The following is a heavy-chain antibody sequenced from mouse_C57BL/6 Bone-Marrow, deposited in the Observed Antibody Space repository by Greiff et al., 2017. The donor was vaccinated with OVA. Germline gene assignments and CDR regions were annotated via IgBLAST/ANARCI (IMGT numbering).Heavy chain of an antibody. V-gene: IGHV5-12*01. J-gene: IGHJ4*01. Sequence: VQLVESGGGLVQPGGSLKLSCAASGFTFSDYYMYWVRQTPEKRLEWVAYISNGGGSTYYPDTVKGRFTISRDNAKNTLYLQMSRLKSEDTAMYYCARHSGTSMDYWGQGTSVTVSS. CDR2: ISNGGGST. CDR3: ARHSGTSMDY. D-gene: IGHD4-1*01. CDR1: GFTFSDYY.